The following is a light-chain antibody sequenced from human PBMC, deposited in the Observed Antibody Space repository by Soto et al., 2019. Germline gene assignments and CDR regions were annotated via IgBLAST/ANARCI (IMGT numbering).Light chain of an antibody. CDR2: AAS. J-gene: IGKJ4*01. V-gene: IGKV1-39*01. CDR1: QSISNY. CDR3: QQSYTLSPLT. Sequence: DIPLTQSPSSLSASVGDRVTITCRASQSISNYLNWYQQKPGKPPKVLISAASSLQRGVPSRFSGSGSGTDFTLTISSLHPEDFATYYCQQSYTLSPLTFGGGTKVEI.